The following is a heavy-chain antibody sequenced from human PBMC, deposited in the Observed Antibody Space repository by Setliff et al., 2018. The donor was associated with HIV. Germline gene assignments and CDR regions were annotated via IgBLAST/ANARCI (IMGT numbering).Heavy chain of an antibody. J-gene: IGHJ4*02. Sequence: PSETLSLTCTVSGGSISSDDYYWNWIRQPPGKGLEWIGYITYSGSAYYNPSLKSRVTISIDTSNNQISLRLSSVTAADTAMYYCARGGSYDTFDYWGQGTLVTVSS. CDR1: GGSISSDDYY. CDR2: ITYSGSA. V-gene: IGHV4-30-4*08. D-gene: IGHD3-22*01. CDR3: ARGGSYDTFDY.